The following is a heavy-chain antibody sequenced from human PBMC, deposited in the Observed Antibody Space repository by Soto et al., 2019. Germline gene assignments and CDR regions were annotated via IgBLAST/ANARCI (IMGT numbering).Heavy chain of an antibody. V-gene: IGHV1-69*06. CDR3: ARGGDGYNQAYKYYFDY. Sequence: QVQLVQSGAEVKKPGSSVKVSCRASGGTFSSYTISWVRQAPGQGLEWMGGIIPMFGTTRYAQKFQGRVMITADKSTNTAYMELSSLRSEDTAVYYCARGGDGYNQAYKYYFDYWGQGTLVTVSS. CDR2: IIPMFGTT. D-gene: IGHD5-12*01. J-gene: IGHJ4*02. CDR1: GGTFSSYT.